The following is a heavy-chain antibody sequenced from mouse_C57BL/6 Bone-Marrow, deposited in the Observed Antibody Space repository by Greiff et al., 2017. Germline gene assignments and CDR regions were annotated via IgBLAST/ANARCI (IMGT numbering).Heavy chain of an antibody. CDR2: IHPNSGST. Sequence: QVQLQQPGAELVKPGASVKLSCKASGYTFTSYWMHWVKQRPGQGLEWIGMIHPNSGSTNYNEKFKSKATLTVDKSSSTAYMQLSSLTSEDSAVYYCARSYYYGSSYCDYWGQGTTLTVSS. CDR1: GYTFTSYW. V-gene: IGHV1-64*01. J-gene: IGHJ2*01. CDR3: ARSYYYGSSYCDY. D-gene: IGHD1-1*01.